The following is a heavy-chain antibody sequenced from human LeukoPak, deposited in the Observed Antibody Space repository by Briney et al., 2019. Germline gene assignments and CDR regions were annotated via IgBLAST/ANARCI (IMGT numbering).Heavy chain of an antibody. CDR1: GGSFSGYY. J-gene: IGHJ4*02. D-gene: IGHD2-8*01. V-gene: IGHV4-34*01. CDR2: INHSGST. CDR3: ARGLSYCTNGVCSTPYFDY. Sequence: PSETLSLTCAVYGGSFSGYYWSWIRQPPGKGLEWIGEINHSGSTNYNPSLKSRVTILVDTSKNQFSLKLSSVTAADTAVHYCARGLSYCTNGVCSTPYFDYWGQGTLVTVSS.